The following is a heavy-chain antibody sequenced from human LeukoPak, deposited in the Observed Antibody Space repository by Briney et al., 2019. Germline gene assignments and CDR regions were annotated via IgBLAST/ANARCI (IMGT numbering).Heavy chain of an antibody. CDR2: IKQDGYEK. V-gene: IGHV3-7*01. J-gene: IGHJ6*03. CDR3: ARGGYDPNYYHYYMDV. CDR1: GFTLSNYW. Sequence: PGGSLRLSCAASGFTLSNYWMTWVRQAPGKGLEWVGNIKQDGYEKYYVDSVKGRFTISRDNAKNSLYLQMNSLRAEDTAVYYCARGGYDPNYYHYYMDVWGEGTTVTVSS. D-gene: IGHD5-12*01.